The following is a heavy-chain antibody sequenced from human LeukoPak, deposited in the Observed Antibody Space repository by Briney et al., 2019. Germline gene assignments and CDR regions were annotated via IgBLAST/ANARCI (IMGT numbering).Heavy chain of an antibody. V-gene: IGHV3-9*01. D-gene: IGHD1-26*01. J-gene: IGHJ4*02. Sequence: GGSLRLSCAASGFTFDDHAMRWVRQAPGKGLEWVSGISWNSGSIGYADSVKGRFTISRDNAKNSLYLQMNSPRAEDTALYYCAKADKVGATRFDYWGQGTLVTVSS. CDR3: AKADKVGATRFDY. CDR1: GFTFDDHA. CDR2: ISWNSGSI.